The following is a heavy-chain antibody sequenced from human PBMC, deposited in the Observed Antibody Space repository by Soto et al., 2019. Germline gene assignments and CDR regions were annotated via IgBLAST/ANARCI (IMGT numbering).Heavy chain of an antibody. V-gene: IGHV3-23*01. CDR3: ARSRSVSGSFPYFFDY. D-gene: IGHD3-10*01. CDR1: GFTFSSYA. CDR2: VRGSGGST. J-gene: IGHJ4*02. Sequence: GGSLRLSCAASGFTFSSYAMSWVRQAPGKGLEWVSAVRGSGGSTYYADSVKGRFTISRDNSKNTLYLQMNSLRAEDTALYYCARSRSVSGSFPYFFDYWAQGTLVNVS.